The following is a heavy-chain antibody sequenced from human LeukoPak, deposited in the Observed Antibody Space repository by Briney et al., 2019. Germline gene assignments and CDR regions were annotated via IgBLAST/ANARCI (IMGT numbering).Heavy chain of an antibody. CDR3: ARDLTGAVFVF. J-gene: IGHJ4*02. D-gene: IGHD1-26*01. CDR1: GFNFSSYW. Sequence: GGSLRLSCAASGFNFSSYWMHWVRPAPGKGLVCVSRITSDGSSTSYADSVRGRFTISRDNAQNTVYLQMNSLRAEDTAVYYCARDLTGAVFVFWGQGTLVTVSS. CDR2: ITSDGSST. V-gene: IGHV3-74*01.